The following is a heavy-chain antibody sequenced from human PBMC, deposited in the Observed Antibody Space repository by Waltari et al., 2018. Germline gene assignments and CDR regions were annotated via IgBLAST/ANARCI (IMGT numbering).Heavy chain of an antibody. J-gene: IGHJ3*01. CDR3: ATYIGASIGTAAFDV. V-gene: IGHV4-39*01. D-gene: IGHD5-12*01. CDR1: GGSITSNRPY. Sequence: QLHLQATGPGLVKPSETLSLTCSVSGGSITSNRPYWVWIRQPPGKGPEWTGTISYRGATYNNPSLKSRVTISVDTSKNQYSPKLTSVTAADTAVYYCATYIGASIGTAAFDVWGQGTMVTVSS. CDR2: ISYRGAT.